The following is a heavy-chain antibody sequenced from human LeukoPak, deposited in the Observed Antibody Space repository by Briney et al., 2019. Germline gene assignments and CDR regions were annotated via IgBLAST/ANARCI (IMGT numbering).Heavy chain of an antibody. V-gene: IGHV4-31*03. CDR2: IYYSGST. D-gene: IGHD2-21*02. CDR3: ARGLLFSWFDP. J-gene: IGHJ5*02. CDR1: GGSISSGGYY. Sequence: SETLSLTCTVSGGSISSGGYYWSWIRQHPGKGPEWIGYIYYSGSTYYNPSLKSRVTISVDTSKNQFSLKLSSVTAADTAVYYCARGLLFSWFDPWGQGTLVTVSS.